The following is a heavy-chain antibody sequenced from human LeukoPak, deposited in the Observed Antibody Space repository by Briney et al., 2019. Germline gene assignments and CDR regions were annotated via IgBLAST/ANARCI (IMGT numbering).Heavy chain of an antibody. CDR2: LASDGSNK. Sequence: PGRSLRLSCAASGFTFNNHPLHWVRQPPGKGLEWVAVLASDGSNKYYADSLKGRFTISRDTSKNTLYLQMNSLRAEDTAVYYCARGRRRSGGILDFSITFSKAGVSCGEGNLFTVSS. J-gene: IGHJ5*02. CDR3: ARGRRRSGGILDFSITFSKAGVS. CDR1: GFTFNNHP. V-gene: IGHV3-30*04. D-gene: IGHD5-24*01.